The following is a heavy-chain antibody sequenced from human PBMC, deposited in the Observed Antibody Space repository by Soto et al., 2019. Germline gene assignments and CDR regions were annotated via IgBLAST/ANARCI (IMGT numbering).Heavy chain of an antibody. Sequence: EVQLLESGGGLVQPGGSLRLSCAASAFTFRNYAMSWVRQAPGKGLEWVSAIGDSGATTYYADSVKGRFTISRDNSKNTLYLQMNNLRAEDTAFYYCAKDRSSTSCFGFDYWGPGALVTVSS. V-gene: IGHV3-23*01. CDR2: IGDSGATT. J-gene: IGHJ4*02. CDR3: AKDRSSTSCFGFDY. CDR1: AFTFRNYA. D-gene: IGHD2-2*01.